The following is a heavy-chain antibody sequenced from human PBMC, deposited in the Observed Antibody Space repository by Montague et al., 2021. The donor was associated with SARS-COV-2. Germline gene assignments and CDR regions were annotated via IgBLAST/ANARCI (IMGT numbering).Heavy chain of an antibody. CDR2: ISSSSSYI. CDR1: GFTFSSYS. V-gene: IGHV3-21*01. Sequence: SLRLSCAASGFTFSSYSMNWVRQAPGKGLEWVSSISSSSSYIYYADSVKGRFTISRDNAKNSLYLQMNSLRAEDTAVYYCARDRRFLEWLPTLGCFDPWGQGTLVTVSS. D-gene: IGHD3-3*01. CDR3: ARDRRFLEWLPTLGCFDP. J-gene: IGHJ5*02.